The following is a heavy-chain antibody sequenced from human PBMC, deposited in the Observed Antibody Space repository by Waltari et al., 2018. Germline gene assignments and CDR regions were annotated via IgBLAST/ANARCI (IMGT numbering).Heavy chain of an antibody. CDR3: ARAGSDYDSSGYYYLNGMDV. V-gene: IGHV4-59*01. Sequence: QVQLQESGPGLVKPSETLSLTCTVSGGSISRYYWSWIRQPPGKGLEWIGYIYYSGSTNYNPSLKSRVTISVDTSKNQFSLKLSSVAAADTAVYYCARAGSDYDSSGYYYLNGMDVWGQGTTVTVSS. J-gene: IGHJ6*02. D-gene: IGHD3-22*01. CDR2: IYYSGST. CDR1: GGSISRYY.